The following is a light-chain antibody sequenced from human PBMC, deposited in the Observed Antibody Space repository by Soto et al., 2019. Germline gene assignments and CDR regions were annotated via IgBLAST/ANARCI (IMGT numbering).Light chain of an antibody. CDR1: SGSIASNY. J-gene: IGLJ2*01. CDR3: QSYDSSTVV. CDR2: EDN. V-gene: IGLV6-57*04. Sequence: NFMLTQPHSVSESPGKTVTISCTRSSGSIASNYVQWYQQRPGSAPTTVIYEDNQRPSGVPDRFSGSTDGSSNSASLTISGLQTEDEADYYCQSYDSSTVVFGGGTQLTLL.